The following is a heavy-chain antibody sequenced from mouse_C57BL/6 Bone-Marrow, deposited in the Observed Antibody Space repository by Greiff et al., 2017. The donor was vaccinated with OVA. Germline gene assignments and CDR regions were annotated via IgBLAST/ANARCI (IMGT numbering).Heavy chain of an antibody. J-gene: IGHJ3*01. D-gene: IGHD4-1*01. Sequence: QVQLKESGPELVKPGASVKISCKASGYTFTDSYFNWVKQRPGQGLEWIGWIYTGSGNTKYNEKFKGKATLTVDTSSSTAYMQLSSLTSEDSAVYVCARLGSWFAYWGQGTLVTVSA. CDR2: IYTGSGNT. CDR3: ARLGSWFAY. V-gene: IGHV1-84*01. CDR1: GYTFTDSY.